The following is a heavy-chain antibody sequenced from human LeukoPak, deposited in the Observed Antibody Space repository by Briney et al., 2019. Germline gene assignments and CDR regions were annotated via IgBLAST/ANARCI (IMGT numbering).Heavy chain of an antibody. D-gene: IGHD3-22*01. Sequence: GASVKVSCKVSGYTLTELSMHWVRQAPGKGLEWMGGFDPEDGETIYAQKFQGRVTMTEDTSTDTAYMELSSLRSEDTAVYYCATDSSGYYYFDYWGQGTLVTVS. CDR1: GYTLTELS. CDR2: FDPEDGET. J-gene: IGHJ4*02. V-gene: IGHV1-24*01. CDR3: ATDSSGYYYFDY.